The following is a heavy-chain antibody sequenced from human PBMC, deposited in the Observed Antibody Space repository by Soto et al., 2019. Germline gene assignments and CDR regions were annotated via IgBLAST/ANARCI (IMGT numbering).Heavy chain of an antibody. J-gene: IGHJ5*02. D-gene: IGHD2-2*01. CDR2: ITMSGNDI. CDR1: GFAFQTYT. Sequence: EGQLVESGGGLVKPGGSLRLSCEASGFAFQTYTMNWLRQPPGKGLEWVSSITMSGNDIYYADSVKGRFTISRDNGSNSVYLQLNSLRAEDTAGYYCAKVAVVRSIGKWFDLWGQGTLVTVSS. V-gene: IGHV3-21*01. CDR3: AKVAVVRSIGKWFDL.